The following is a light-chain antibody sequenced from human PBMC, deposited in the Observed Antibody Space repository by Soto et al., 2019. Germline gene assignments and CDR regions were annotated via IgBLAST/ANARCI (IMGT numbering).Light chain of an antibody. V-gene: IGLV2-14*01. CDR3: SSYTSAITYV. CDR2: DVS. J-gene: IGLJ1*01. CDR1: SSDVGAYNY. Sequence: QSVLTQPASVPGSPGQSITISCTGTSSDVGAYNYDSWYQQYPGEAPKVIIYDVSHRPAGVSNRFSGSKSGNTASLTISGLQTQDEAHYYCSSYTSAITYVFGTGTKVTVL.